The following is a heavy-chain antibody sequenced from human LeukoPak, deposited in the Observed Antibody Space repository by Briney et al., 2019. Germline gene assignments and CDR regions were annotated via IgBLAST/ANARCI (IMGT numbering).Heavy chain of an antibody. J-gene: IGHJ4*02. CDR2: INPNSGGT. CDR3: ARGPPTIVVVITTGDFDS. V-gene: IGHV1-2*02. CDR1: GYTFTGDY. Sequence: ASVKVSCEASGYTFTGDYIHWVRQAPGRGREWMGWINPNSGGTNYAQKLQGRVTMTRDTSISTAYMELRRLRSDDRAVYYCARGPPTIVVVITTGDFDSWGQGTLVTVSS. D-gene: IGHD3-22*01.